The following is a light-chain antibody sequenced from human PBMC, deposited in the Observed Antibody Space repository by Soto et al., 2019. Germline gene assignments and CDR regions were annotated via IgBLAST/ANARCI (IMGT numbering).Light chain of an antibody. CDR1: QSVNHN. Sequence: EIVMTHSPATLSASPWQRFSISFSSSQSVNHNLAWYQQKPGQAPRLLIFDKSSRAPGVPARFSGSGTGTDFTLTINSLQSEDFGVYYCHQYNNWPPSTFGQGTRLEIK. CDR2: DKS. J-gene: IGKJ5*01. V-gene: IGKV3-15*01. CDR3: HQYNNWPPST.